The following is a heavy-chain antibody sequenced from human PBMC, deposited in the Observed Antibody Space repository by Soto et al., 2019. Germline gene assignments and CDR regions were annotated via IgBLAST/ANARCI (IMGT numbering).Heavy chain of an antibody. CDR2: ISGSGGST. CDR1: GFTFSNYA. J-gene: IGHJ4*02. Sequence: EVQLLESGGGLVQPGGSLRLSFAASGFTFSNYAVTWVRQAPGKGLEWVSTISGSGGSTYYADSVKGRFTISRDNSKNTLYLQINSLRAEDTAVYYCAKDQGSSWYEIDYWGQGTLVTVSS. D-gene: IGHD6-13*01. V-gene: IGHV3-23*01. CDR3: AKDQGSSWYEIDY.